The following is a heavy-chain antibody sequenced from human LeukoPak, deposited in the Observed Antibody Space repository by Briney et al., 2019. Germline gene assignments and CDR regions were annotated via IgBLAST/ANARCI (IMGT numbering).Heavy chain of an antibody. V-gene: IGHV4-61*01. D-gene: IGHD6-6*01. CDR1: GGSVSSGSYY. Sequence: PSETLSLTCTVSGGSVSSGSYYWSWIRQPPGKGLEWIGYIYYSGSTNYNPSLKSRVTISVDTSKKQFSLKLSSVTAADTAVYYCARGPSNVGTARPKYFDYRGQGTLVTVSS. J-gene: IGHJ4*02. CDR3: ARGPSNVGTARPKYFDY. CDR2: IYYSGST.